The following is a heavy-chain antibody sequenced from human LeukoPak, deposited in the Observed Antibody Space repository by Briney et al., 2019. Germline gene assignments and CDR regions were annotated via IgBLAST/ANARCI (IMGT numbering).Heavy chain of an antibody. CDR1: GFPFSSYW. Sequence: AGGSLRLSCVASGFPFSSYWMTWVRQAPGKGLEWVANIKQDGSEKYYVDSVKGRFTISRDNAKNSLYLQMNSLRVEDTAVFYCARDQYDTWSRRGNFDSWGQGTLVIVSS. V-gene: IGHV3-7*03. J-gene: IGHJ4*02. CDR2: IKQDGSEK. D-gene: IGHD3-3*01. CDR3: ARDQYDTWSRRGNFDS.